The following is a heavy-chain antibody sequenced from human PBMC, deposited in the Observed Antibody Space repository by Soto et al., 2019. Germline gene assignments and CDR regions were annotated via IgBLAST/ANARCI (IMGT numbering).Heavy chain of an antibody. V-gene: IGHV3-23*01. CDR2: ISGSGGST. D-gene: IGHD1-20*01. J-gene: IGHJ6*03. Sequence: GGSLRLSCAASGFTFSSYAMSWVRQAPGKGLEWVSAISGSGGSTYYADSVKGRFTISRDNSKNTLYLQMNSLRAEDTAVYYCAKDLISGYNWNPPYYYYYYMDVWGKGTTVTVSS. CDR1: GFTFSSYA. CDR3: AKDLISGYNWNPPYYYYYYMDV.